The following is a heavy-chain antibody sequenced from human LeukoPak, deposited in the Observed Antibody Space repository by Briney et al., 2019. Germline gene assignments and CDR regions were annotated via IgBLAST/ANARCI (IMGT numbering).Heavy chain of an antibody. V-gene: IGHV3-30-3*01. J-gene: IGHJ4*02. D-gene: IGHD6-19*01. CDR3: ARDRQWLVPVQYFDY. CDR1: GFTFSSYA. Sequence: QPGGSLRLSCAASGFTFSSYAMHWVRQAPGKGLEWVAVISYDGSNKYYADSVKGRFTISRDNSKNTLYLQMNSLRAEDTAVYYCARDRQWLVPVQYFDYWGQGTLVTVSS. CDR2: ISYDGSNK.